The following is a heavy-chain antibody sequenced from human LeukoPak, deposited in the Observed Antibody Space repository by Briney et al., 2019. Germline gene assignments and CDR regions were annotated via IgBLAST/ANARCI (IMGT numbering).Heavy chain of an antibody. Sequence: PGGSLRLSCAASGFTFSSYWMHWVRQAPGKGLVWVSRINSDGSTTTYADSVKGRFTTSRDNAKNTLYLQMNSLRAEDTAVYYCARVQEYSTSWYSVWGQGALVTVSS. CDR3: ARVQEYSTSWYSV. CDR1: GFTFSSYW. CDR2: INSDGSTT. V-gene: IGHV3-74*01. D-gene: IGHD6-13*01. J-gene: IGHJ4*02.